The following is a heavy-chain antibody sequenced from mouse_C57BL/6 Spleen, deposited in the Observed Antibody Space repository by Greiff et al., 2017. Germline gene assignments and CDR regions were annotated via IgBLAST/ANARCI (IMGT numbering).Heavy chain of an antibody. CDR1: GFTFSDYG. CDR3: ARNLRWSYYFDY. CDR2: ISSGSSTI. V-gene: IGHV5-17*01. D-gene: IGHD2-10*01. J-gene: IGHJ2*01. Sequence: EVKLVESGGGLVKPGGSLKLSCAASGFTFSDYGMHWVRQAPEKGLEWVAYISSGSSTIYYADTVKGRFTISRDNAKNTLFLQMTSLRSEDTAMYYCARNLRWSYYFDYWGQGTTLTVSS.